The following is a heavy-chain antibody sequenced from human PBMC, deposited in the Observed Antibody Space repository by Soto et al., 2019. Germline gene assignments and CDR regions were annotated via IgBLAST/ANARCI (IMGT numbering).Heavy chain of an antibody. CDR1: GGTFSRYS. V-gene: IGHV1-69*01. Sequence: QVQLVQSGAEVKKPGSSVKVSCKIAGGTFSRYSISWVRQAPGQGLEWMGGIVPIIGTTNYAQKVQDRVTITTDESATTAHMELSNLRSEDTAVYYCARPYEGGYSSNHHYYDALDVWGQGTAVTVSS. CDR2: IVPIIGTT. CDR3: ARPYEGGYSSNHHYYDALDV. J-gene: IGHJ6*02. D-gene: IGHD3-22*01.